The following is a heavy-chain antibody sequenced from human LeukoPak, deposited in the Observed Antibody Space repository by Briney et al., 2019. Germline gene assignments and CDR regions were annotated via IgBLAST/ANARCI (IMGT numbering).Heavy chain of an antibody. CDR3: ARAQYSSSWYNDY. Sequence: SSETLSLTCTVSGGSISSYYWSWIRQPPGKGLEWVGYIYYSGSTNYNPSLKSRVTISVDTSKNQFSLQLSSVTAADTAVYYCARAQYSSSWYNDYWGQGTLVTVSS. CDR1: GGSISSYY. J-gene: IGHJ4*02. V-gene: IGHV4-59*01. D-gene: IGHD6-13*01. CDR2: IYYSGST.